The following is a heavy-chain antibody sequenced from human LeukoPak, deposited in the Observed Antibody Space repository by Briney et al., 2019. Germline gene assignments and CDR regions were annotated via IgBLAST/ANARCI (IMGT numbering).Heavy chain of an antibody. V-gene: IGHV3-23*01. CDR3: ALSPCGSRHPNGY. CDR1: GSPFSINA. Sequence: GGSLRLSCAASGSPFSINAMSGVRQAPGKGLEWVSAISGSGGSTYYADSVKGRFTISRDNSKNTLYLPMNSLRAEDTTVYYCALSPCGSRHPNGYWGQGTLVTVSS. J-gene: IGHJ4*02. D-gene: IGHD2-21*01. CDR2: ISGSGGST.